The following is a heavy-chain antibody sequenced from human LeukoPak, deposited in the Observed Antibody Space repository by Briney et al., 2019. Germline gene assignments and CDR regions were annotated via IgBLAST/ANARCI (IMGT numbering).Heavy chain of an antibody. D-gene: IGHD4-17*01. V-gene: IGHV3-74*01. J-gene: IGHJ3*02. CDR3: ALYGDYGAFDI. CDR2: INSDGSST. Sequence: SGGSLRLSCAASGFTFSSYWMHWVRQAPGKGLVWVSRINSDGSSTSYADSVKGRFTISRDNAKNTLYLQMNSLRAEDTAVYYCALYGDYGAFDIWGQGTMVTVSS. CDR1: GFTFSSYW.